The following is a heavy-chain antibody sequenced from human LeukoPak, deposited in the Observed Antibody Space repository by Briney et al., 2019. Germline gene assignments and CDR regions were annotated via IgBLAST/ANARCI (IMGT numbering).Heavy chain of an antibody. CDR1: GNYW. CDR3: VSFYETY. V-gene: IGHV3-74*01. Sequence: GGSLRLSCAASGNYWMHWVRQAPGKGLVWVSHINSDGSWTGYADSVRGRFTISKDNAKNMVYLHMNSLRVDDTAVYYCVSFYETYWDRGTLVTVSS. J-gene: IGHJ4*02. D-gene: IGHD2-2*01. CDR2: INSDGSWT.